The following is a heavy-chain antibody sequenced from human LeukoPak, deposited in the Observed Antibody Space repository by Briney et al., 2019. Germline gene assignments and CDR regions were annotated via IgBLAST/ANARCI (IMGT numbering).Heavy chain of an antibody. Sequence: ASVKVSCKVSGYTLTELSMHWVRQAPGKGLEWMGGFEPEDGETIYAQKFQGRVTMTEDTSTDTAYMELSSLRSEDTAVYYCATLNLLGPGFGFDYWGQGTLVTVSS. J-gene: IGHJ4*02. CDR1: GYTLTELS. V-gene: IGHV1-24*01. D-gene: IGHD3-16*01. CDR2: FEPEDGET. CDR3: ATLNLLGPGFGFDY.